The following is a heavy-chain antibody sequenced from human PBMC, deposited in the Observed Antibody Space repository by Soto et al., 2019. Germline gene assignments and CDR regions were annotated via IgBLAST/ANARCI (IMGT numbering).Heavy chain of an antibody. J-gene: IGHJ3*02. CDR1: GYTFSKNW. D-gene: IGHD3-9*01. CDR2: IYPDDSDT. CDR3: ASLGAILTGYDSFDM. V-gene: IGHV5-51*01. Sequence: PGESLKISCKGSGYTFSKNWIGWVRPMPGKGLEWMGHIYPDDSDTRYSPSFEGQVTFSADKSISTAYLQWTTLRASDTATYYCASLGAILTGYDSFDMWGQGTMVTVSS.